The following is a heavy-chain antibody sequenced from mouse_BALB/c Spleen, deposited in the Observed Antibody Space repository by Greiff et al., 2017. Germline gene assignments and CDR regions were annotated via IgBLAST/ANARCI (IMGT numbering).Heavy chain of an antibody. V-gene: IGHV1-26*01. J-gene: IGHJ2*01. CDR1: GYSFTGYY. Sequence: VQLQQSGPELVKPGASVKISCKASGYSFTGYYMHWVKQSHVKSLEWIGRINPYNGATSYNQNFKDKASLTVDKSSSTAYMELHSLTSEDSAVYYCARGRYYGSSAYYCDYWGQGTTLTVSS. CDR2: INPYNGAT. CDR3: ARGRYYGSSAYYCDY. D-gene: IGHD1-1*01.